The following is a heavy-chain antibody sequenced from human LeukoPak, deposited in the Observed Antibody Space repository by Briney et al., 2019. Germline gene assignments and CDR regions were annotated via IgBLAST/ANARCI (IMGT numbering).Heavy chain of an antibody. CDR2: ISGYNGNT. D-gene: IGHD3-10*01. V-gene: IGHV1-18*01. Sequence: ASVKVSCTASGYTFTSYGIHWVRQAPGQGLEWMGWISGYNGNTRYAQKVQDRVTVTTDTSTTTAYMELRSLRSDDTASYYCARVGVARSSGSGSYLWYLDYWGQGALVTVSS. CDR1: GYTFTSYG. J-gene: IGHJ4*02. CDR3: ARVGVARSSGSGSYLWYLDY.